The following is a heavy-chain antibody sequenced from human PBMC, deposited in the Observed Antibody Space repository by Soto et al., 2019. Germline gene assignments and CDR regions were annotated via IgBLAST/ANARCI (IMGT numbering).Heavy chain of an antibody. D-gene: IGHD2-2*01. Sequence: QVQLVQSAGEVKKPGASVKVSCKASGYSFTSYGISWVRRAPGQGLEWMGWISPYNGHTQFVERFQGRATMPTDTSTKTAYMELRNLRSDDTAHYYCARDLTIVPATHPRLENYGMDVWGQGTTVIVSS. V-gene: IGHV1-18*01. CDR1: GYSFTSYG. J-gene: IGHJ6*02. CDR2: ISPYNGHT. CDR3: ARDLTIVPATHPRLENYGMDV.